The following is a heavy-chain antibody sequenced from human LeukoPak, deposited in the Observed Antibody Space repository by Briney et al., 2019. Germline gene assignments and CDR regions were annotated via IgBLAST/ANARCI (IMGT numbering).Heavy chain of an antibody. CDR3: VRRTTYYYDSSVTGFDY. D-gene: IGHD3-22*01. J-gene: IGHJ4*02. CDR2: ISSSSSYI. CDR1: GFTFSSYS. Sequence: GSLRLSCAASGFTFSSYSMNWVRQAPGKGLEWVSSISSSSSYIYYADSVKGRFTISRDNAKNSLYLQMNSLRAEDTAVYYCVRRTTYYYDSSVTGFDYWGQGTLVTVSS. V-gene: IGHV3-21*01.